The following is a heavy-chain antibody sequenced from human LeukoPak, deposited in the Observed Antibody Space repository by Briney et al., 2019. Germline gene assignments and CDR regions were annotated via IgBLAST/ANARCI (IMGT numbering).Heavy chain of an antibody. CDR3: ARHRPGGSYYY. J-gene: IGHJ4*02. Sequence: SETLSLTCTVSDASISGYYRSWIRQPPGKGLEWVGSIYYSGSTYYNPSLKSRVTIPVDTSKNQFSLKLSSVTAADTALYYCARHRPGGSYYYWGQGTLVTVSS. CDR1: DASISGYY. V-gene: IGHV4-39*01. D-gene: IGHD1-26*01. CDR2: IYYSGST.